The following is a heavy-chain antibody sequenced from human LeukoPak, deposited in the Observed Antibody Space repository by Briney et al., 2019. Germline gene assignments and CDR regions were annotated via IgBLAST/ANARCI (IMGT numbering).Heavy chain of an antibody. Sequence: GGSLRLSCAASGFTVSSNYMSGVRQAPGKGLEWVSVIYSGGSTYYADSVKGRFTISRDNSKNTLYLQMNSLRAEDTAVYYCAKEAGAYYYDSSGDYWGQGTLVTVSS. J-gene: IGHJ4*02. CDR3: AKEAGAYYYDSSGDY. CDR1: GFTVSSNY. V-gene: IGHV3-53*01. CDR2: IYSGGST. D-gene: IGHD3-22*01.